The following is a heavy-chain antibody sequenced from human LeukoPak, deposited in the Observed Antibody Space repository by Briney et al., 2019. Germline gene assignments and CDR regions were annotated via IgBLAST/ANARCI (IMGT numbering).Heavy chain of an antibody. CDR2: ISSSSSTI. D-gene: IGHD4-17*01. V-gene: IGHV3-48*01. Sequence: PGGSLRLSCAASGFTFSSCSMNWVRQAPGKGLEWVSYISSSSSTIYYADSVKGRFTISRDNAKNSLYLQMNSLRAEDTAVYYCARCNDYGDYENWFDPWGQGTLVTVSS. CDR3: ARCNDYGDYENWFDP. CDR1: GFTFSSCS. J-gene: IGHJ5*02.